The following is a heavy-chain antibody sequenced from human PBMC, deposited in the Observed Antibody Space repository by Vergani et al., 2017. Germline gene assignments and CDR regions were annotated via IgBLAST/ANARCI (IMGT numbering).Heavy chain of an antibody. V-gene: IGHV3-30*18. CDR1: GFTSSYYG. D-gene: IGHD1-1*01. CDR2: ISYDGTQK. Sequence: QVHLVESGGGVVQPGRSLRLSCVVSGFTSSYYGMHWVRQAPGKGLEWVAVISYDGTQKYYADSVKGRFTISRDNSKSTIYLQMNSLRTEDTAVYYCAKKSCCTPGCQIGYFREWGQGTLVTVSS. CDR3: AKKSCCTPGCQIGYFRE. J-gene: IGHJ4*02.